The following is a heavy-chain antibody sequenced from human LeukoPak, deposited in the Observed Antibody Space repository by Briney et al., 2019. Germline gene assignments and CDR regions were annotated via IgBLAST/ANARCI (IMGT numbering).Heavy chain of an antibody. CDR1: GFTFSHTG. CDR2: IYYDGSNQ. J-gene: IGHJ4*02. CDR3: AKDYGTTGYYRGGFFDY. D-gene: IGHD2-15*01. Sequence: GGSLRLSCAASGFTFSHTGIHWVRQAPGKGLEWVALIYYDGSNQFYADSVKGRFTISRDNPKNTVFLHLNSLRDEDTAVYFCAKDYGTTGYYRGGFFDYWGQGALVTVSS. V-gene: IGHV3-33*06.